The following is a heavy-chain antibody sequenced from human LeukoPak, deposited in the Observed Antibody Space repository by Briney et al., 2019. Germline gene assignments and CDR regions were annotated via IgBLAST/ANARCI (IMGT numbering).Heavy chain of an antibody. J-gene: IGHJ5*02. CDR3: ARDGEYSYDILTGYLGTLDAFDP. V-gene: IGHV4-4*07. CDR2: IYTSGST. D-gene: IGHD3-9*01. Sequence: PSETLSLTCTVSGGSISSYYWSWIRQPAGKGLEWIGRIYTSGSTNYNPSLKSGVTMSVDTSKNQFSLKLSSVTAADTAVYYCARDGEYSYDILTGYLGTLDAFDPWGQGNLVTVSS. CDR1: GGSISSYY.